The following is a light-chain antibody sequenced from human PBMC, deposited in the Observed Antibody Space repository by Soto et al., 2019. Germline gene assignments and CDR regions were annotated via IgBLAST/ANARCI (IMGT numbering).Light chain of an antibody. CDR3: QHTTDFT. CDR1: SSSKW. CDR2: DVS. V-gene: IGKV1-5*01. Sequence: DIQMTQSPSPLAASVGDTVTMTCRSSSKWLAWYQNKPGKAPKLLIYDVSNLERGVPPRFSGSTSGAESTLTITGLQPDDLGTYYCQHTTDFTFGQGTKVEIK. J-gene: IGKJ2*01.